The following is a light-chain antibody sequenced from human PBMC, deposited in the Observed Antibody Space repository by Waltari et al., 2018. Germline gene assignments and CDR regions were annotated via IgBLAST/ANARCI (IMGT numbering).Light chain of an antibody. V-gene: IGLV2-14*03. CDR3: SSYTSSNTWV. CDR2: DVS. CDR1: SSDVGGYNY. J-gene: IGLJ3*02. Sequence: QSALTQPASVSGSPGQSITISCPGTSSDVGGYNYVSWYQQHPGKAPKLMSYDVSNRPSGLSNRFSGSKSGNTASLTISGLQAEDEADYYCSSYTSSNTWVFGGGTKLTVI.